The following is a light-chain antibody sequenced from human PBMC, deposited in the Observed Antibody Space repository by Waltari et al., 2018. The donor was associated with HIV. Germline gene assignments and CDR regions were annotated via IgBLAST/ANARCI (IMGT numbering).Light chain of an antibody. CDR3: QQYGSSPPLYT. CDR2: GAS. V-gene: IGKV3-20*01. Sequence: EIVLTQSPGTLSLSQGERATLSCRTSQSVSSTYLAWYQQRPGQAPRLLIYGASSRATGIPDRFSGSGSGTDFTLTINRLEPEDFAVYYCQQYGSSPPLYTFGQGTKLEIK. CDR1: QSVSSTY. J-gene: IGKJ2*01.